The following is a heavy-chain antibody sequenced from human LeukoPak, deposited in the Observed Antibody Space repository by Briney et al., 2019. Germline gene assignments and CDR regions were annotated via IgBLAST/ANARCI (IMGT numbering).Heavy chain of an antibody. CDR3: AKDGGYSYGYFDY. CDR1: GFTFSSYW. CDR2: INSDGSST. D-gene: IGHD5-18*01. Sequence: GGSLRLSCAASGFTFSSYWMHWVRQAPGKGLVWVSRINSDGSSTSYADSVKGRFTISRDNAKNTLYLQMNSLRAEDTAVYYCAKDGGYSYGYFDYWGQGTLVTVSS. J-gene: IGHJ4*02. V-gene: IGHV3-74*01.